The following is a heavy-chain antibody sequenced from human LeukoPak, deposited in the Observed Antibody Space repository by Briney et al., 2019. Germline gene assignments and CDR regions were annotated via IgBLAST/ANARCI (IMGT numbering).Heavy chain of an antibody. D-gene: IGHD2-2*01. V-gene: IGHV4-39*07. CDR1: GGSISSSSYY. CDR2: IYYSGST. Sequence: SETLSLTCTVSGGSISSSSYYWGWIRQPPGKGLEWIGSIYYSGSTYYNPSLKSRVTISVDTSKNQFSLKLSTVTAADTAVYYCARDSTLGYCSSTSCPVRRFDPWGQGTLVTVSS. J-gene: IGHJ5*02. CDR3: ARDSTLGYCSSTSCPVRRFDP.